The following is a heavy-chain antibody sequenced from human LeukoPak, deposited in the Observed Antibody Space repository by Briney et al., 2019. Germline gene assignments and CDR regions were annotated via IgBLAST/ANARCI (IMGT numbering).Heavy chain of an antibody. CDR1: GFTFSSYS. Sequence: PGGSLRLSCAASGFTFSSYSMNWVTQAPGKALEWVSSISSSSSYIYYADSVKGRFTISRDNAKNSLYLQMNSLRAEDTAVYYCARDRNTKNIVVVPAAIWGQGTLVTVSS. V-gene: IGHV3-21*01. CDR2: ISSSSSYI. D-gene: IGHD2-2*02. CDR3: ARDRNTKNIVVVPAAI. J-gene: IGHJ4*02.